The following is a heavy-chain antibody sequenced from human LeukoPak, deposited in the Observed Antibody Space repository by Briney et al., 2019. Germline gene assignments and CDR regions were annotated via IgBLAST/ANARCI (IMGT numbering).Heavy chain of an antibody. J-gene: IGHJ6*02. D-gene: IGHD3-3*01. Sequence: PGGSLRLSCAASGFTFSDYYMSWIRQAPGKGLEWVSYISSSGSTIYYADSVKGRFTISRDNAKNSLYLQMNSLRAEDTAVYYCARDQRPRDFWSGYWFRDYYYGMDVWGQGTTVTVSS. CDR1: GFTFSDYY. CDR2: ISSSGSTI. V-gene: IGHV3-11*01. CDR3: ARDQRPRDFWSGYWFRDYYYGMDV.